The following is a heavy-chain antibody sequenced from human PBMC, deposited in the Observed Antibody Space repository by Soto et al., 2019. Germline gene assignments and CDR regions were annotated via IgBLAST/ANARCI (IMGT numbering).Heavy chain of an antibody. D-gene: IGHD3-10*01. J-gene: IGHJ4*02. CDR2: IYYSGST. Sequence: SETLSLTCTVSGGSISSGGYYWSWIRQHPGKGLEWIGYIYYSGSTYYNPSLKSRVTISVDTSKNQFSLKLSSVTAADTAVYYCARVPYGSGMFEDYWGQGTLVTVS. V-gene: IGHV4-31*03. CDR3: ARVPYGSGMFEDY. CDR1: GGSISSGGYY.